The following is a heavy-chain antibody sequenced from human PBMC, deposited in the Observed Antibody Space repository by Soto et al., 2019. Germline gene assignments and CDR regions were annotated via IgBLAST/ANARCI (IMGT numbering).Heavy chain of an antibody. CDR1: GGSISSSSYY. D-gene: IGHD6-13*01. V-gene: IGHV4-39*01. CDR2: IYYSGST. J-gene: IGHJ4*02. Sequence: QLQLQESGPGLVKPSETLSLTCTVSGGSISSSSYYWGWIRQPPGKGLEWTGSIYYSGSTYYNPSLKSRVTISVDTSKNQFSLKLSSVTAADTAVYYCARHTTAPRWSPFDYWGQGTLVTVSS. CDR3: ARHTTAPRWSPFDY.